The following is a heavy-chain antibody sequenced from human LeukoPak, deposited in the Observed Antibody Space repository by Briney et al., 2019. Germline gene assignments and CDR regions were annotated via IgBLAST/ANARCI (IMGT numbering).Heavy chain of an antibody. CDR3: ATNSSGSALDY. Sequence: SETRSLTCTVSGASTDRRVSTNSYYWSWIRQFPGKGLEWIGNIYNIGSVTYKPSLRSRVTMSIDMSKKQLSLRLTSVTAADTAVYFCATNSSGSALDYWGQGILVTVSS. D-gene: IGHD3-22*01. CDR1: GASTDRRVSTNSYY. CDR2: IYNIGSV. V-gene: IGHV4-61*05. J-gene: IGHJ4*02.